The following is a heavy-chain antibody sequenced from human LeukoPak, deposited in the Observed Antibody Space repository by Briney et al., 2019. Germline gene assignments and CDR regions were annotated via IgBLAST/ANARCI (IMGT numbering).Heavy chain of an antibody. V-gene: IGHV4-34*01. CDR1: GGSFSGYY. J-gene: IGHJ4*02. CDR2: INHSGST. CDR3: AKSSGYFDY. Sequence: SETLSLTCAVYGGSFSGYYWSWIRQPPGKGLEWIGEINHSGSTNYNPSLKSRVTISVDTSKNQFSLKLSSVTAADTAVYYCAKSSGYFDYWGQGALVTVSS. D-gene: IGHD6-19*01.